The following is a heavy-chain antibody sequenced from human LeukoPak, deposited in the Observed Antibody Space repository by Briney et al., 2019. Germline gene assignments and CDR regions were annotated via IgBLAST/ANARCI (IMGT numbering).Heavy chain of an antibody. J-gene: IGHJ3*02. V-gene: IGHV1-2*02. CDR3: ARDHIDGLLLHAFDI. CDR1: GYTFTGYY. Sequence: ASVKVSCKASGYTFTGYYMHWVRRAPGQGLEWMGWINPNSGGTNYAQKFQGRVTMTRDTSISTAYMELSRLRSDDTAVYYCARDHIDGLLLHAFDIWGQGTMVTVSS. D-gene: IGHD2-21*02. CDR2: INPNSGGT.